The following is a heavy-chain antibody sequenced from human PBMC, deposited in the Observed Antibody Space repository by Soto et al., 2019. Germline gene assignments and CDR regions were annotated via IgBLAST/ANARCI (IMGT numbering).Heavy chain of an antibody. D-gene: IGHD2-15*01. V-gene: IGHV3-30*18. CDR2: ISYDGSNK. Sequence: GGSLRLSXAASGFTFSSYGMHWVRQAPGKGLEWVAVISYDGSNKYYADSVKGRFTISRDNSKNTLYLQMNSLRAEDTAVYYCAKDGTRYCSGGSCFGYYGMDVWGQGTTVTVSS. J-gene: IGHJ6*02. CDR1: GFTFSSYG. CDR3: AKDGTRYCSGGSCFGYYGMDV.